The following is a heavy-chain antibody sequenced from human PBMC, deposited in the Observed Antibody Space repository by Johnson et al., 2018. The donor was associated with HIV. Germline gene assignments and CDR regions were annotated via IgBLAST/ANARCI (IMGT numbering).Heavy chain of an antibody. J-gene: IGHJ3*02. D-gene: IGHD2-8*02. CDR2: VSYDGSST. CDR3: AREDPYDYSTGPDVFDI. V-gene: IGHV3-66*03. CDR1: GFTVSSNY. Sequence: EVQLVESGGGLIQPGGSLRLSCVGSGFTVSSNYMSWVRQAPGKGLEWVAVVSYDGSSTSYADSVKGRFTISRDNAKNTLYLQMNSLRAEDTAVYYCAREDPYDYSTGPDVFDIWGQGTMVTVSS.